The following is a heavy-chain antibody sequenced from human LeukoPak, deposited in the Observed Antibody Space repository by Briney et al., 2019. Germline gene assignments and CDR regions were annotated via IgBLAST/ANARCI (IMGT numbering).Heavy chain of an antibody. CDR2: FYPGGST. Sequence: SETLSLACAVSGYAISSGYYWGWIRQPPGKGLEWIGSFYPGGSTYYNPSLKSRVTMSVDTSKNQFSLNLSSVTAADTAVYYCARGYGDYYYYYMDVWGKGTTVTVSS. D-gene: IGHD4-17*01. CDR1: GYAISSGYY. V-gene: IGHV4-38-2*01. J-gene: IGHJ6*03. CDR3: ARGYGDYYYYYMDV.